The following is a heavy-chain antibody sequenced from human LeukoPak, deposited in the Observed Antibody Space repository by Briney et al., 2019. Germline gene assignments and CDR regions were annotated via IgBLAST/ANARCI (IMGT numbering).Heavy chain of an antibody. D-gene: IGHD6-19*01. CDR1: GGSISSYY. J-gene: IGHJ3*02. Sequence: SETLSLTCTVSGGSISSYYWSWIRQPTGKGLEWIGYIYYSGSTNYNPSLKSRVTISVDTSKNQFSLKLSSVTAADTAVYYCARELSGWYAFDIWGQGTMVTVSS. V-gene: IGHV4-59*01. CDR3: ARELSGWYAFDI. CDR2: IYYSGST.